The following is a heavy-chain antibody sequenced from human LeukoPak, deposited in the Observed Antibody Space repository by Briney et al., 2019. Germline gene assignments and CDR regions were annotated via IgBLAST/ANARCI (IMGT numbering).Heavy chain of an antibody. Sequence: SVTVSCKASGGTFSSYAISWVRQAPGQGLEWMGGIIPIFGTANYAQKFQGRVTSTADESTSTGYMELSSLRSEDTAVYYCARDTLGYCSGGSCLGAFDIWGQGTMVTVSS. V-gene: IGHV1-69*13. CDR1: GGTFSSYA. D-gene: IGHD2-15*01. CDR3: ARDTLGYCSGGSCLGAFDI. J-gene: IGHJ3*02. CDR2: IIPIFGTA.